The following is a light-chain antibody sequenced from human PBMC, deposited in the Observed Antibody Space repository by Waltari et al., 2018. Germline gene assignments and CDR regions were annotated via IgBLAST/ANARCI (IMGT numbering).Light chain of an antibody. CDR2: EVS. V-gene: IGLV2-11*01. CDR3: CAYAGSYTYI. Sequence: QAALTQPRSVSGSPGQSVTISCTGTSSDIGGYNYVSWYQQNPGTAPKLMIYEVSKRPSGVSDRFSGSKSGNTASLTISGLQAEDEADYYCCAYAGSYTYIFGAGTRLTVL. J-gene: IGLJ1*01. CDR1: SSDIGGYNY.